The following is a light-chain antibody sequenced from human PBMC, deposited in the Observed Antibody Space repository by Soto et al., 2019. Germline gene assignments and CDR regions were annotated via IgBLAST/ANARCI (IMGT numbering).Light chain of an antibody. CDR1: SSNIGTNA. J-gene: IGLJ1*01. V-gene: IGLV1-44*01. CDR2: NNN. CDR3: AAWDDSLNGYV. Sequence: QSVLTQPPSAYGTPGQRVTIACSGGSSNIGTNAVNWYQQLPGTAPKLLIYNNNQRPSGVPDRFSGSKSGTSASLAISGLQSEDEADYYFAAWDDSLNGYVFGTGTKLTVL.